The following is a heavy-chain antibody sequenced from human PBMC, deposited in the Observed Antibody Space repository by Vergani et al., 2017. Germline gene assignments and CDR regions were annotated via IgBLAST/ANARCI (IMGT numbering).Heavy chain of an antibody. V-gene: IGHV4-38-2*01. CDR2: IYSTGNR. J-gene: IGHJ5*01. D-gene: IGHD2-21*01. CDR1: GSSVSSAYY. Sequence: QVQLQESGPGLVKPSETLSLTCAVSGSSVSSAYYWGWIRQTPGKGLEWIGTIYSTGNRHYMSSLKGRVTISLATSKNQVSLKLTSVTAADTAVYYCAGQITVVNAKRFDSWGQGILVTVSS. CDR3: AGQITVVNAKRFDS.